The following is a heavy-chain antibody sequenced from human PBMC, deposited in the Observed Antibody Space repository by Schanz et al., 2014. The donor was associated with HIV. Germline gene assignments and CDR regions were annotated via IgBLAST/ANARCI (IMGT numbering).Heavy chain of an antibody. D-gene: IGHD3-3*01. V-gene: IGHV3-30*04. Sequence: VQLVESGGGLVQPGGSLRLSCAASGFTFSSYAMHWVRQAPGKGLEWVAVIAYDGSNKYYTDSVKGRFTISRDNSKNTLYLQMNSLRAEDTAVYYCAKDQGYDFWSGYYNYYDMDVWGQGTTVTVSS. CDR1: GFTFSSYA. CDR2: IAYDGSNK. J-gene: IGHJ6*02. CDR3: AKDQGYDFWSGYYNYYDMDV.